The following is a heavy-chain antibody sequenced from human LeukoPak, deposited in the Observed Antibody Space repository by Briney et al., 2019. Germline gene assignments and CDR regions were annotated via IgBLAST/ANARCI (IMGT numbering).Heavy chain of an antibody. V-gene: IGHV3-48*03. CDR3: AREGGDV. CDR2: TSDSGSSSI. D-gene: IGHD2-15*01. Sequence: GGSLRLSCAASGFVFSSYEMNWVRQPPGKGLEWVSYTSDSGSSSIYYADSVKGRFTISRDNTKNSLYLQMNSLRVEDTAVYYCAREGGDVWGQGTTVTVSS. J-gene: IGHJ6*02. CDR1: GFVFSSYE.